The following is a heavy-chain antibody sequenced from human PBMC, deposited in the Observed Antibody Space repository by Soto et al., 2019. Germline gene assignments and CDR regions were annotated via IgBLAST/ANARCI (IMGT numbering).Heavy chain of an antibody. Sequence: GGSLRLSCAASGFTFDNYAMHWVRQAPGKGLEWVSGISWNSNTIAYADSVKGRFTISRDNAKNSLYLQMNSLRAEDTAFYYCARDRRPSIYSGLAVWGQGTTVTVS. V-gene: IGHV3-9*01. J-gene: IGHJ6*02. CDR1: GFTFDNYA. CDR2: ISWNSNTI. D-gene: IGHD2-2*01. CDR3: ARDRRPSIYSGLAV.